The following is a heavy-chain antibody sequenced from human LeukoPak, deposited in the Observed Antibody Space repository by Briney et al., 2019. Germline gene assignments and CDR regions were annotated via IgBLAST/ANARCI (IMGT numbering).Heavy chain of an antibody. CDR3: ARDRHYYSSSGYYFKFERSPNDAFDI. D-gene: IGHD3-22*01. CDR2: IYTSGST. V-gene: IGHV4-61*02. J-gene: IGHJ3*02. Sequence: PSETLSLTCTVSGGSISSNTYYWSWIRQPAGKGLEWIGRIYTSGSTNYNPSLKSRVTISVDTSKNQFSLELSSVTAADTAVYYCARDRHYYSSSGYYFKFERSPNDAFDIWGQGTMVTVSS. CDR1: GGSISSNTYY.